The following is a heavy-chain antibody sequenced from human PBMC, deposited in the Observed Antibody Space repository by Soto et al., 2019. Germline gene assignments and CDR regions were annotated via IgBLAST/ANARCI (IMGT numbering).Heavy chain of an antibody. Sequence: GGSLRLSCTASGFTFSNYAMSWVRQAPGKGLEWVSTFSSGGGGTYYADSVKSRFTISRDNSKNTLSLQMNSLRAEDTAVYYCTKANRYCSGANCFTFDYWGLGTLVTASS. CDR1: GFTFSNYA. V-gene: IGHV3-23*01. J-gene: IGHJ4*02. D-gene: IGHD2-15*01. CDR2: FSSGGGGT. CDR3: TKANRYCSGANCFTFDY.